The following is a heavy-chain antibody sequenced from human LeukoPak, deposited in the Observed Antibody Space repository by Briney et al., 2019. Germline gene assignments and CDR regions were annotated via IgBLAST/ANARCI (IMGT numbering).Heavy chain of an antibody. J-gene: IGHJ4*02. Sequence: GGSLRLSCAASGFTFSSYSMNWVRQAPGKGLEWVSSISSSSYIYYADSVKGRFTISRDNAKNSLYLQMNSLRAEDTAVYYWARSAYYDRDFDYWGQGTLVTVSS. CDR1: GFTFSSYS. D-gene: IGHD3-3*01. CDR3: ARSAYYDRDFDY. V-gene: IGHV3-21*01. CDR2: ISSSSYI.